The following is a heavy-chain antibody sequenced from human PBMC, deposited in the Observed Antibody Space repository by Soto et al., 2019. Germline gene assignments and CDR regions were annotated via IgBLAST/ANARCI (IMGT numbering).Heavy chain of an antibody. CDR1: GASISRFY. D-gene: IGHD1-1*01. CDR2: IYATGTT. V-gene: IGHV4-4*07. CDR3: VCDGTKNLRDWFDL. J-gene: IGHJ5*02. Sequence: SETLSLTCTVSGASISRFYWSWIRKSSGKGLEWIGRIYATGTTDYNPSLKSRVMMSVDTSKEQFSLKLRSVTAADTAVSYCVCDGTKNLRDWFDLWGQGISVTGSS.